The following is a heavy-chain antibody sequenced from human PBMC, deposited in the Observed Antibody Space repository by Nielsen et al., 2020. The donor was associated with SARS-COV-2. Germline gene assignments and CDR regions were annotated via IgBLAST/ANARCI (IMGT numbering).Heavy chain of an antibody. V-gene: IGHV4-30-4*01. CDR1: GGSISSGDYY. D-gene: IGHD3-10*01. Sequence: SETLSLTCTVSGGSISSGDYYWSWIRQPPGKGLEWIGYIYYSGSTYYNPSLKSRVTISVDTSKNQFSLKLSSVTAADTAVYYCARETGSGSYYYYYGMDVWGQGTTVTVSS. J-gene: IGHJ6*02. CDR3: ARETGSGSYYYYYGMDV. CDR2: IYYSGST.